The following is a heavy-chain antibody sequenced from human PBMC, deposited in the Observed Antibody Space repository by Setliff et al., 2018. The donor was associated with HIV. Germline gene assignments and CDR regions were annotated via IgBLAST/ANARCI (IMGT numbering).Heavy chain of an antibody. V-gene: IGHV3-48*01. CDR3: ARDSGTVGADDY. J-gene: IGHJ4*02. D-gene: IGHD1-26*01. Sequence: GGSLRLSCAASGFTFSRSAMTWVRQAPGKGLEWVAYISAGSSLIYYVESVKGRFTISRDNAKNSLYLQMNTLRTEDTAVYYCARDSGTVGADDYWGQGTLVTVSS. CDR2: ISAGSSLI. CDR1: GFTFSRSA.